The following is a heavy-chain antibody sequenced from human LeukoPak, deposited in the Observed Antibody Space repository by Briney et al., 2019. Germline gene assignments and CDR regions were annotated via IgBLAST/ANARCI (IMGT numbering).Heavy chain of an antibody. J-gene: IGHJ4*02. Sequence: ASVKVSFKASGYTFTGYYMHWVRQAPGQGLEWMGWINPNSGGTNYAQKFQGRVTMTRDTSISTAYMELSRLRSDDTAVYYCARGDGSGKYYFDYWGQGTLVTVSS. CDR2: INPNSGGT. CDR1: GYTFTGYY. CDR3: ARGDGSGKYYFDY. D-gene: IGHD3-10*01. V-gene: IGHV1-2*02.